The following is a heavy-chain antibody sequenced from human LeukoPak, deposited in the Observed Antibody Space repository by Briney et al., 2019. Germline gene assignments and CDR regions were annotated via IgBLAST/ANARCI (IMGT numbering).Heavy chain of an antibody. CDR1: GYTFTCYY. CDR3: ARNGEI. Sequence: GASVKVSCKTSGYTFTCYYMHWMRQAPGQGLEWMGWINCNNGDTIYAQKFEGRVIVTRDTSISTAYMELSRLTYDDTAVYYCARNGEIWGQGTLVTVSS. J-gene: IGHJ4*02. D-gene: IGHD3-10*01. CDR2: INCNNGDT. V-gene: IGHV1-2*02.